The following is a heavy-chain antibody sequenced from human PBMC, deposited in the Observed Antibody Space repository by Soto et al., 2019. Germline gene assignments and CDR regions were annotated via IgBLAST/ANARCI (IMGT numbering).Heavy chain of an antibody. CDR1: GYSFSTDW. D-gene: IGHD6-13*01. J-gene: IGHJ4*02. CDR3: ARSRAAAGTPFDL. CDR2: IYPGDSDT. Sequence: GESLKISCKASGYSFSTDWIAWVRQMLGKGLEWMGVIYPGDSDTRYSPSLQGQVTMSVDKSIHTAYLHWSSLRTSDSAMYYCARSRAAAGTPFDLWGQGTLVTVSS. V-gene: IGHV5-51*01.